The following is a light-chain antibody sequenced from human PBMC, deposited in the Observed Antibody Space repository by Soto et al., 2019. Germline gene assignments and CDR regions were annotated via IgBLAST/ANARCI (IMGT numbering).Light chain of an antibody. J-gene: IGLJ1*01. Sequence: QSVLTQPRSVSGSPGQSVTISCTGTSSDVGGYNYVSWYQQHPGKAPKLMIYDVTKRPSGVPDRFSGSKSGNTASLTISGLQPEDEADYYCCSYAGRHLVFGTGTKLTVL. CDR1: SSDVGGYNY. CDR2: DVT. CDR3: CSYAGRHLV. V-gene: IGLV2-11*01.